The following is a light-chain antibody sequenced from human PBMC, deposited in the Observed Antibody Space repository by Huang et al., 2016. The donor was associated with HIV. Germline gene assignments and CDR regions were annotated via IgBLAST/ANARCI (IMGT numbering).Light chain of an antibody. CDR1: QGVGNK. CDR2: GAS. CDR3: QQYDTWPYT. V-gene: IGKV3-15*01. Sequence: EIVMTQSPATLYVSPWERATLSCRASQGVGNKLAWYQQKVGQAPRLLLYGASARSPGLPARFSGSGSGTEFTLTISSLQSEDFAVYYCQQYDTWPYTFGQGT. J-gene: IGKJ2*01.